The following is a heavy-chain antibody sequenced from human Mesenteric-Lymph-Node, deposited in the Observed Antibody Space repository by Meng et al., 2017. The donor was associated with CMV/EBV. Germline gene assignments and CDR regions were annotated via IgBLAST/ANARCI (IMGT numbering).Heavy chain of an antibody. CDR1: GYSFRRYG. J-gene: IGHJ5*02. CDR3: ARDRKVGAISIRIQNWSDP. V-gene: IGHV1-18*01. Sequence: ASVKVSCKASGYSFRRYGISWVRQAPGQGLEWMGWISGDNGETNYVQKLQGRVTMTTDTSTNTAYMELWSLRSDDTAVYYCARDRKVGAISIRIQNWSDPWGQGTLVTVSS. D-gene: IGHD1-26*01. CDR2: ISGDNGET.